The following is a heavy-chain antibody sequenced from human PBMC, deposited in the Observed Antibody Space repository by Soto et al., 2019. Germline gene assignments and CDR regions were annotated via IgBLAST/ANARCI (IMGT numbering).Heavy chain of an antibody. CDR2: ISSDSDHI. V-gene: IGHV3-21*01. D-gene: IGHD3-22*01. CDR3: ATPYYYNH. J-gene: IGHJ5*02. Sequence: GGSLRLSCAASGFMFSAYTMNWVRQAPGKGLEWLSSISSDSDHIDYADSVRGRFTVSRDNARKSLYLQMDSLGAEDTGVYYCATPYYYNHWGPGTLGTAPQ. CDR1: GFMFSAYT.